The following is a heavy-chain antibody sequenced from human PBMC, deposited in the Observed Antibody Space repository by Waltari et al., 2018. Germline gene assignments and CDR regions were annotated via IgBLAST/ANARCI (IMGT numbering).Heavy chain of an antibody. Sequence: QMQLQESGPRLLKPSETLSLTCTVSGVSITSNTHYWAWIRQPPGKGLEWIGNVYVTGSSHYDPSLRRRVTLSVDSSKNQFSLRLTSVTAADSATYYCATIDETPGLTWGLYFDNWGPGAQVTVSS. J-gene: IGHJ4*02. V-gene: IGHV4-39*01. CDR3: ATIDETPGLTWGLYFDN. CDR2: VYVTGSS. D-gene: IGHD1-26*01. CDR1: GVSITSNTHY.